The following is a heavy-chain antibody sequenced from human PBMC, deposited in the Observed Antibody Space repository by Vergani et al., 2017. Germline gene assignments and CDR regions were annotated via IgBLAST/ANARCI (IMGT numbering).Heavy chain of an antibody. Sequence: VQLVESGGGLVQPGGSLRLSCAASGFTFSNYWMRWVRQAPGKGLEWVANIKQDGSEKNYVDSVKGRFTISRDNAKNSLYLQMNSLRAEDTAVYYCAGAPLFVPAAPYYYYYMDVWGKGTTVTVSS. CDR3: AGAPLFVPAAPYYYYYMDV. CDR2: IKQDGSEK. D-gene: IGHD2-2*01. V-gene: IGHV3-7*01. CDR1: GFTFSNYW. J-gene: IGHJ6*03.